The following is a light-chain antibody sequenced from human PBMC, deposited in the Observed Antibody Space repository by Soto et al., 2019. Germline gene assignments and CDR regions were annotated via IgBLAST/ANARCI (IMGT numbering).Light chain of an antibody. J-gene: IGKJ1*01. CDR1: QTVSSN. CDR3: HQYGMSPQT. V-gene: IGKV3-15*01. Sequence: EIVMTQSPATLSVSPGERATLSCRASQTVSSNVAWYQQKPGQAPRLLIYDASTRATGIPVRFRGSGSGTDFTLTISGLEPEDFAVYFCHQYGMSPQTFGQGTKVDIK. CDR2: DAS.